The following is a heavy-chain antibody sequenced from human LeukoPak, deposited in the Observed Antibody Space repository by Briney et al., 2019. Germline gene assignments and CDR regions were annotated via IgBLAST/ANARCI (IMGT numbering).Heavy chain of an antibody. V-gene: IGHV4-59*08. CDR3: ARHSKWGDSSSPYRPFDH. D-gene: IGHD6-13*01. J-gene: IGHJ4*02. CDR1: GDSISSFY. Sequence: SETLSLTCTVSGDSISSFYWSWIRQPPGKRPEGIGYISYSGSTEYNPSLRSRVTISVDTSKNQLSLNLSSVTAADTAVYYCARHSKWGDSSSPYRPFDHWGQGTLVTVSS. CDR2: ISYSGST.